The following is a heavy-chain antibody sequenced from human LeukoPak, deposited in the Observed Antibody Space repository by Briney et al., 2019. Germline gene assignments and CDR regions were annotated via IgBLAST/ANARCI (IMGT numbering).Heavy chain of an antibody. D-gene: IGHD5-18*01. CDR3: ARVEEYSYGHYFDY. V-gene: IGHV4-4*07. CDR1: GASFSTYY. Sequence: SETLSLTCSVSGASFSTYYWNWIRQPAGKGLEWIGRIYTSGSTNYNPSLKSRVTMSVDTSKNQFSLKLSSVTAADTAVYYCARVEEYSYGHYFDYWGQGTLVTVSS. CDR2: IYTSGST. J-gene: IGHJ4*02.